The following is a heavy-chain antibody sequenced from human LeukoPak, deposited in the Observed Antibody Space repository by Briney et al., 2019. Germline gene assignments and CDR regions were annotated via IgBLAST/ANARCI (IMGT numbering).Heavy chain of an antibody. Sequence: PSETLSLTCAVYGGSFSGYYWSWIRQPPGKGLEWIGEINHSGSTNYNPSLKSRVTISVDTSKNQFSLKLSSVTAADTAVYYCARHAPINPGIAVAGTRGWFDPWGQGTLVTVSS. CDR1: GGSFSGYY. CDR3: ARHAPINPGIAVAGTRGWFDP. CDR2: INHSGST. V-gene: IGHV4-34*01. J-gene: IGHJ5*02. D-gene: IGHD6-19*01.